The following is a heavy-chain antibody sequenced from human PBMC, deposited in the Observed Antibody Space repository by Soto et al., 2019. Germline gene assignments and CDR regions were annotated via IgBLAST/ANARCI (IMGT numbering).Heavy chain of an antibody. D-gene: IGHD1-1*01. CDR2: MNPNSGNT. J-gene: IGHJ3*02. CDR3: ARDREDAYNLADDAFDI. CDR1: GYTFTSYD. Sequence: QVQLVQSGAEVKKPGASVKVSCKASGYTFTSYDINWVRQATGQGLEWMGWMNPNSGNTGYAQKFKGRFTRTRTTPIRTAYRELRSLRSDDRAVYYVARDREDAYNLADDAFDIWAKGQWSPSLQ. V-gene: IGHV1-8*01.